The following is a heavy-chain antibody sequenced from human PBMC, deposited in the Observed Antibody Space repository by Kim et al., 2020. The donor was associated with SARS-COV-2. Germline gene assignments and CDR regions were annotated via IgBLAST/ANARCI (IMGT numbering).Heavy chain of an antibody. CDR2: INPGNSET. CDR1: GYTFTNYW. D-gene: IGHD1-26*01. Sequence: GASLKISCEASGYTFTNYWIGWVRQMPGKGLEWIGIINPGNSETRYSPSFQGQVTISADKSISTTSLQWSSLKASDTAMYYCARQWEQYYDYWGQGTMVTVSS. J-gene: IGHJ4*02. V-gene: IGHV5-51*01. CDR3: ARQWEQYYDY.